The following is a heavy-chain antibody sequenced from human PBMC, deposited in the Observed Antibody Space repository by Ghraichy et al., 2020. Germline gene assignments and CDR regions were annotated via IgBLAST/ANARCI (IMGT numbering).Heavy chain of an antibody. J-gene: IGHJ4*02. D-gene: IGHD1-26*01. CDR3: AREGAWWELPN. CDR1: GGSISSSSYY. V-gene: IGHV4-39*02. CDR2: IYYSGST. Sequence: SENLYLTCTVSGGSISSSSYYWGWIRQPPGKGLEWIGSIYYSGSTYYNPSLKSRVTISVDTSKNQFSLKLSSVTAADTAVYYCAREGAWWELPNWGQGTLVTVSS.